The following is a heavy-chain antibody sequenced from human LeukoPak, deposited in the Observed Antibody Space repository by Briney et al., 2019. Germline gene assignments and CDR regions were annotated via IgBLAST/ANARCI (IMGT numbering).Heavy chain of an antibody. Sequence: GGSLRLSXAASGITFNSYGMHWVRQAPDKGLEWVAFIRYDGSNEYYADSVKGRFTISRDNSENTLYLQMNSLRGEDTAVYYCCGDFDYWGQGTLVTVSS. J-gene: IGHJ4*02. V-gene: IGHV3-30*02. CDR3: CGDFDY. D-gene: IGHD2-21*01. CDR2: IRYDGSNE. CDR1: GITFNSYG.